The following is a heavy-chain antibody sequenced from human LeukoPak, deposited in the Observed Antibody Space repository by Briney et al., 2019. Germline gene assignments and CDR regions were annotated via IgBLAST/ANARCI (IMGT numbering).Heavy chain of an antibody. D-gene: IGHD2-15*01. CDR2: INHSGST. CDR3: ARGERYRSGGSCYSIRYYFDY. CDR1: GGSFSGYY. V-gene: IGHV4-34*01. J-gene: IGHJ4*02. Sequence: SETLSLTCAVYGGSFSGYYWSWIRQPPGKGLEWIGEINHSGSTNYNPSLKSRVTISVDTSKNQFSLKLSSVTAADTAVYYCARGERYRSGGSCYSIRYYFDYWGQGTLVTVSS.